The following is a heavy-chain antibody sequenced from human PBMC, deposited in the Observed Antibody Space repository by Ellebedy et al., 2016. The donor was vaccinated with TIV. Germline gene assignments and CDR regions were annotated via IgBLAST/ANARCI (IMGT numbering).Heavy chain of an antibody. J-gene: IGHJ4*02. CDR2: ISYDGNSK. Sequence: PGGSLRLSCAASGFTFNSYAMHWVRQAPGKGLEWVAVISYDGNSKYYADSVTGRFTISRDNSMTTLYLEMNSLKAEDTAVYYCARDLDKSSGWYGGAAYWGQGTLVTVSS. V-gene: IGHV3-30-3*01. D-gene: IGHD6-19*01. CDR3: ARDLDKSSGWYGGAAY. CDR1: GFTFNSYA.